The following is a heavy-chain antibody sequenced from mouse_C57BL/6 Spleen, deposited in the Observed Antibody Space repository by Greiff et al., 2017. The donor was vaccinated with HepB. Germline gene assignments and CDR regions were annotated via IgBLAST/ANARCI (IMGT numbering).Heavy chain of an antibody. CDR2: IYPRDGST. Sequence: VQLQQSDAELVKPGASVKISCKVSGYTFTDHTIHWMKQRPEQGLEWIGYIYPRDGSTKYNAKFKGKATLTAHKSSSTAYMQLNSLTSEDSAVYFCASHYYGSPYWYFDVWGTGTTVTVSS. D-gene: IGHD1-1*01. J-gene: IGHJ1*03. V-gene: IGHV1-78*01. CDR1: GYTFTDHT. CDR3: ASHYYGSPYWYFDV.